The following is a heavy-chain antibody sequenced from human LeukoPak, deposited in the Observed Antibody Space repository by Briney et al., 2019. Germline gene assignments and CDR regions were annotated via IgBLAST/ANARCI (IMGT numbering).Heavy chain of an antibody. V-gene: IGHV4-59*01. CDR1: GGSINNYY. D-gene: IGHD2-21*02. CDR3: ARAGTAKYYYYGMDV. Sequence: SETLSLTCTVSGGSINNYYWSWIRQPPGKGLDWIGYLHYSGSTSYNPSLKSRVTISVDTSKNQFSLKLSSLTAADTAVYYCARAGTAKYYYYGMDVWGQGTTVTVSS. J-gene: IGHJ6*02. CDR2: LHYSGST.